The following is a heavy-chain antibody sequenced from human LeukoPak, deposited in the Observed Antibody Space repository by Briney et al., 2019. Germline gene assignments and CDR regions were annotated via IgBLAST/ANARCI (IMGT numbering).Heavy chain of an antibody. CDR2: IYPGDSDT. V-gene: IGHV5-51*01. CDR1: GYSFATYW. J-gene: IGHJ6*03. CDR3: ARTAADAYYYYYMDV. Sequence: GESLKISCKGSGYSFATYWIGWVRQMPGKSLEWMGIIYPGDSDTRYSPSFQGQVTMSADKSISTAYLQWSSLKASDTAMYYCARTAADAYYYYYMDVWGKGTTVTVSS. D-gene: IGHD2-15*01.